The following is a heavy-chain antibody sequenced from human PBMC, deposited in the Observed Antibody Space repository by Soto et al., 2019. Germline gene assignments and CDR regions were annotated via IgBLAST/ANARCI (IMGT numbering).Heavy chain of an antibody. CDR2: IYYSGST. V-gene: IGHV4-59*01. D-gene: IGHD3-22*01. J-gene: IGHJ5*02. CDR3: ARDTTNPADYYDSSGYYYGWFDP. CDR1: GGSISSYY. Sequence: QVQLQESGPGLVKPSETLSLTCTVSGGSISSYYWSWIRQPPGKGLEWIGYIYYSGSTNYNPSLKSRVTISVDTSKNQFSLKLSSVTAADTAVYYCARDTTNPADYYDSSGYYYGWFDPWGQGTLVTVSS.